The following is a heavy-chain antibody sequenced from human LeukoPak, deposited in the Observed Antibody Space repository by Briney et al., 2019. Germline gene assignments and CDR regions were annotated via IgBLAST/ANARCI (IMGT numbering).Heavy chain of an antibody. J-gene: IGHJ5*02. Sequence: ASVKVSCKASGYTFTSYGISWVRQAPGQGLEWMGWISAYNGNTNYAQKLQGRVTMTTDTSTSTAYMELRSLRSDDTAVYYCARDSYSGGWGGPRWFDPWGQGTLVTVSS. V-gene: IGHV1-18*01. CDR1: GYTFTSYG. CDR2: ISAYNGNT. D-gene: IGHD6-19*01. CDR3: ARDSYSGGWGGPRWFDP.